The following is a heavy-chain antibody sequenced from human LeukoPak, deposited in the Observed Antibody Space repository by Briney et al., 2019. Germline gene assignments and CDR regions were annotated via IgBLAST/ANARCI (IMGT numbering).Heavy chain of an antibody. CDR1: GYSISSGYY. J-gene: IGHJ4*02. CDR2: IYHSGST. Sequence: SETLSLTCTVSGYSISSGYYWGWIRQPPGKGLEWIGSIYHSGSTYYNPSLKSRVTISVDTSKNQFSLKLSSVTAADTAVYYCAISVITMIVVATFDYWGQGTLVTVSS. CDR3: AISVITMIVVATFDY. D-gene: IGHD3-22*01. V-gene: IGHV4-38-2*02.